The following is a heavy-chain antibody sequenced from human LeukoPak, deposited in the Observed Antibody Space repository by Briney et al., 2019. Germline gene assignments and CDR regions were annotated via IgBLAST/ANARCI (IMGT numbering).Heavy chain of an antibody. CDR1: GGSISGYY. CDR2: IYYSGST. V-gene: IGHV4-59*08. CDR3: AREYSSSSGRRAFDI. D-gene: IGHD6-6*01. J-gene: IGHJ3*02. Sequence: SETLSLTCTVSGGSISGYYWSWIRQPPGKGLEWIGYIYYSGSTNYNPSLKSRLTISIDTSENQFSLKLSSVTAADTAVYYCAREYSSSSGRRAFDIWGQGTMVTVSS.